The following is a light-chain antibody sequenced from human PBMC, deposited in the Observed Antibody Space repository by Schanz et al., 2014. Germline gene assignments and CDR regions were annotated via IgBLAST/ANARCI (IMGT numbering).Light chain of an antibody. CDR3: SSYGSSSPWV. V-gene: IGLV2-14*01. Sequence: QSVLTQPASVSGSPGQSITISCTGTSSDVGGYDYVSWYQQQPGKAPKLLIYNVRNRSSGVSNRFSGSKSGNTASLTISGLQAEDEADYYCSSYGSSSPWVFGGGTKLTVL. CDR1: SSDVGGYDY. J-gene: IGLJ3*02. CDR2: NVR.